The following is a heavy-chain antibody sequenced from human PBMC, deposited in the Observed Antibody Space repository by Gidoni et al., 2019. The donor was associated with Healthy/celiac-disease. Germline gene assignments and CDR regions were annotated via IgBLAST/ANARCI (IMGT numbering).Heavy chain of an antibody. CDR1: RLTLSSYA. V-gene: IGHV3-23*01. Sequence: EVQLLASGGGLVQPGGSLRLSCAASRLTLSSYAMSWVRQAPGKGLEWVSAISGSGGSTYYADSVKGRFTISRDNSKNTLYLQMNSLRAEDTAVYYCASLPSDSGSYYFDYWGQGTLVTVSS. CDR3: ASLPSDSGSYYFDY. J-gene: IGHJ4*02. CDR2: ISGSGGST. D-gene: IGHD1-26*01.